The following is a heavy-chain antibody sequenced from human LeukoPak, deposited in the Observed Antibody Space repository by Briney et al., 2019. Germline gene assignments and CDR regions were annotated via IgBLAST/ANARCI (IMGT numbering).Heavy chain of an antibody. CDR3: ARDQYTTGTGFDY. CDR1: GGSISSGGYY. Sequence: PSQTLSLTCTVSGGSISSGGYYWSWVRQPPGKGLEWIGYIYHSGSTYYNPSLKSRVTISVDRFKNQFSLKLSSVTAADTAVYYCARDQYTTGTGFDYWGQGTLVTVSS. J-gene: IGHJ4*02. CDR2: IYHSGST. D-gene: IGHD1-1*01. V-gene: IGHV4-30-2*01.